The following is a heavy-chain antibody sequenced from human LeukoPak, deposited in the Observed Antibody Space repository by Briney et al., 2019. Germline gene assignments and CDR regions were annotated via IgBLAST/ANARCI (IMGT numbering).Heavy chain of an antibody. J-gene: IGHJ4*02. CDR3: ARRDVGATIDY. CDR2: ILYTGRT. D-gene: IGHD1-26*01. CDR1: GDSISSSRFY. Sequence: SETLSLTCTVSGDSISSSRFYWAWIRQPPGKGLEWIGSILYTGRTFYNPSLKSRVTISVDTSKSQFSPRLGSVTASDTAVYYCARRDVGATIDYWGQGTLVTVSS. V-gene: IGHV4-39*01.